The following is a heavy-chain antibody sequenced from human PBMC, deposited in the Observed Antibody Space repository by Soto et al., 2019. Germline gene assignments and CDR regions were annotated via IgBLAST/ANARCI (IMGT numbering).Heavy chain of an antibody. CDR3: ARTRPTDGMDV. J-gene: IGHJ6*04. V-gene: IGHV4-59*01. CDR2: IYYSGST. D-gene: IGHD6-6*01. CDR1: GGSISSYY. Sequence: SETLSLTCTVSGGSISSYYWSWIRQPPGKGLEWIGYIYYSGSTNYNPSLKSRVTISVDTSKNQFSLKLSSVTAADTAVYYCARTRPTDGMDVWGKGTTVTVSS.